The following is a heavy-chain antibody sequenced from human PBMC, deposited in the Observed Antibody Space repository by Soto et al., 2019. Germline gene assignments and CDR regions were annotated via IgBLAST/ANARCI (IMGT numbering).Heavy chain of an antibody. CDR2: IYYSGST. J-gene: IGHJ4*02. CDR1: GGSISSYY. D-gene: IGHD6-13*01. CDR3: ARSYSSSWYGDFDY. V-gene: IGHV4-59*01. Sequence: SETLSLTCTVSGGSISSYYWSWIRQPPGKGLEWIGYIYYSGSTNYNPSLKSRVTISVDTSKNQFSLKLSSVTAADSAVYYCARSYSSSWYGDFDYWGQGTLVTVSS.